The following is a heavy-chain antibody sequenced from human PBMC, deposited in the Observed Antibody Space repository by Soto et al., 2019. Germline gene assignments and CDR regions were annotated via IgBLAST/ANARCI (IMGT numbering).Heavy chain of an antibody. V-gene: IGHV4-39*01. CDR3: ASGRGYEHTEYY. D-gene: IGHD5-12*01. CDR2: IYYSGST. Sequence: PSETLSLTCTVSGGSISSSSYYWGWIRQPPGKGLEWIGSIYYSGSTYYNPSLKSRVTISVDTSKNQFSLKLSSVTAADTAVYYCASGRGYEHTEYYWGQGTLVTVSS. J-gene: IGHJ4*02. CDR1: GGSISSSSYY.